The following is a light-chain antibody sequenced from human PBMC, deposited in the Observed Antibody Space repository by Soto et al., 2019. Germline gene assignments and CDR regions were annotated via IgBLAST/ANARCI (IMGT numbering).Light chain of an antibody. CDR3: QQYRSWPRT. Sequence: EIVLTQSPATLSVSPGERVTLACRASQSVDINLAWYQQKPSQAPKLLIYGASTRATDMSGTFSGRGSGTEFTLTISNVRPEDFAVYYCQQYRSWPRTFGQGTKVEIK. CDR2: GAS. CDR1: QSVDIN. J-gene: IGKJ1*01. V-gene: IGKV3-15*01.